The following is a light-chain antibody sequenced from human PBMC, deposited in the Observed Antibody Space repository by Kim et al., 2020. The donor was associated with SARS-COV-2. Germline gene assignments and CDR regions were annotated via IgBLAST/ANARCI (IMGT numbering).Light chain of an antibody. V-gene: IGKV1-13*02. J-gene: IGKJ4*01. CDR2: DVS. CDR3: QQSNSYPLS. CDR1: QGISSA. Sequence: AVQLTQSPSSLSASVGDRVTITCRASQGISSALAWYQQKPGKAVKVLIYDVSKLQSGVPSRFSGSGSGTDFTLTISSLQPEDFATYFCQQSNSYPLSFGGGTKVDIK.